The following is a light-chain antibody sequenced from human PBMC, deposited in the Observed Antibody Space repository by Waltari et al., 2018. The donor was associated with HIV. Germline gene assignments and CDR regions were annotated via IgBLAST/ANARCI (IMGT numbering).Light chain of an antibody. CDR1: RSNIGNNS. CDR3: GTWDSSLSAWV. CDR2: DNN. Sequence: QSVLTQPPSVSAAPGQKVPISCSGSRSNIGNNSVSWYQQLPGTAPKLLIYDNNNRPSGIPDRFSGSESGTSATLGITGLQTGDEADYYCGTWDSSLSAWVFGGGTKLTVL. J-gene: IGLJ3*02. V-gene: IGLV1-51*01.